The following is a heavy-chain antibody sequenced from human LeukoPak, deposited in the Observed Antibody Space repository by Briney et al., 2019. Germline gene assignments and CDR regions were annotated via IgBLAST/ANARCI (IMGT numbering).Heavy chain of an antibody. CDR2: IYTSGST. D-gene: IGHD2-21*01. V-gene: IGHV4-4*08. J-gene: IGHJ4*02. CDR3: AREEEYCGGDCYYVDY. CDR1: GGSISSYY. Sequence: PSETLSLTCTVSGGSISSYYWSWIRQPPGKGLEWIGRIYTSGSTNYNPSLKSRVTISVDTSKNQFSLKLSSVTAADTAVYYCAREEEYCGGDCYYVDYWGQGTLVTVSS.